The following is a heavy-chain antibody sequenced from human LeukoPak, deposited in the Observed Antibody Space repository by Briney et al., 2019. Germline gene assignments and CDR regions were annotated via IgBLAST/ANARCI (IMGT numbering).Heavy chain of an antibody. CDR3: ARDPTTGGDGWFDP. CDR1: GFTFSNYA. V-gene: IGHV3-23*01. J-gene: IGHJ5*02. CDR2: ISGSGAST. Sequence: GGSLRLSCAASGFTFSNYAMSWVRQAPGKGLEWVSVISGSGASTYYADSVKGRFTISRDNSKNTLYLQMNSLRDEDTAVYYCARDPTTGGDGWFDPWGQGTLVTVSS. D-gene: IGHD2-21*02.